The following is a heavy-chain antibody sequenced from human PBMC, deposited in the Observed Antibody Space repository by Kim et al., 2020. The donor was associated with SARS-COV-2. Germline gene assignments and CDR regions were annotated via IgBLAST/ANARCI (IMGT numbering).Heavy chain of an antibody. J-gene: IGHJ4*02. CDR2: TSYDGGNK. Sequence: GGSLRLSCVASGFTFSSHGMHWVRQAPGKGLEWVAGTSYDGGNKHYADSVKGRFTISRDNSKNTLYLQMNSLRAEDTAVYYCGKQSSYESNGYYFDYWGQGILVTVSS. CDR3: GKQSSYESNGYYFDY. CDR1: GFTFSSHG. D-gene: IGHD3-22*01. V-gene: IGHV3-30*18.